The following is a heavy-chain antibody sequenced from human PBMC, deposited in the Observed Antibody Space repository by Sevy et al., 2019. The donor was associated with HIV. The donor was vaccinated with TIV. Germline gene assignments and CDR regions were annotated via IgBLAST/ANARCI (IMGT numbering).Heavy chain of an antibody. J-gene: IGHJ4*02. V-gene: IGHV1-24*01. CDR2: FDPEDGET. CDR3: AVTKDYFDSSGSPFDY. CDR1: GYTLSEFS. Sequence: ASVKVSCKVSGYTLSEFSMHWVRQAPAKGLEWMGSFDPEDGETIYAQNFQGRITMTEDTSTDKAYMELSSLRSEDTAVFYCAVTKDYFDSSGSPFDYWGQGTLVTVSS. D-gene: IGHD3-22*01.